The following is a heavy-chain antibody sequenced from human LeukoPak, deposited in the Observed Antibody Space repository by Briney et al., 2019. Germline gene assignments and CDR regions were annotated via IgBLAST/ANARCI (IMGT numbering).Heavy chain of an antibody. J-gene: IGHJ4*02. CDR3: ARDQLGNLDY. CDR1: GGSISSYY. D-gene: IGHD1-14*01. CDR2: IYYSGST. V-gene: IGHV4-59*01. Sequence: PSETLSLTCTVSGGSISSYYWSWIRQPPGKGLEWIGYIYYSGSTNYNPSLKSRVTISVGTSKNQFSLKLSSVTAADTAVYYCARDQLGNLDYWGQGTLVTVSS.